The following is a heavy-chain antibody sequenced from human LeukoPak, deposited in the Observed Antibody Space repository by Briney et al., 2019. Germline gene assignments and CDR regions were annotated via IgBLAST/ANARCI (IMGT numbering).Heavy chain of an antibody. CDR1: GFTFSSYA. V-gene: IGHV3-30*04. J-gene: IGHJ5*02. D-gene: IGHD3-3*01. Sequence: GGSLRLSCAASGFTFSSYAMHWGRQAPGKGLEWVAVISYDGSNKYYADSVKGRFTISRDNAKNSLYLQMNSLRDEDTAVYYCARVGIFGVVKDLWGQGTLVTVSS. CDR3: ARVGIFGVVKDL. CDR2: ISYDGSNK.